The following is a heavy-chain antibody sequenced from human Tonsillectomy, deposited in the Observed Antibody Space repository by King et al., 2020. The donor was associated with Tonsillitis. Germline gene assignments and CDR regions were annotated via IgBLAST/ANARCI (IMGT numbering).Heavy chain of an antibody. Sequence: VQLQESGPGLVKPSQTLSLTCTVSGGSISSGGYFWTWIRQHTGKGLEWIGYISYSGSTNYNPSLRSRAAISDDTSKTQFSLKLSSVTAADTAVYYCARDGSNGDYLRTTGFDVWGQGTMVTVSS. J-gene: IGHJ3*01. V-gene: IGHV4-31*03. CDR1: GGSISSGGYF. CDR3: ARDGSNGDYLRTTGFDV. D-gene: IGHD4-17*01. CDR2: ISYSGST.